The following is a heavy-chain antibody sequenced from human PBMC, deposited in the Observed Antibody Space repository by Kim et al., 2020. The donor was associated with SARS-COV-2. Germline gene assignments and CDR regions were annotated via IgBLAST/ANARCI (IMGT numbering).Heavy chain of an antibody. Sequence: SETLSLTCTVSGGSISSYYWSWIRQPPGKGLEWIGYIYYSGSTNYNPSLKSRVTISVDTSKNQFSLKLSSVTAADTAVYYCARGVIPYYYDSSGRSYYFDYWGQGTLVTVSS. CDR1: GGSISSYY. CDR3: ARGVIPYYYDSSGRSYYFDY. CDR2: IYYSGST. V-gene: IGHV4-59*13. J-gene: IGHJ4*02. D-gene: IGHD3-22*01.